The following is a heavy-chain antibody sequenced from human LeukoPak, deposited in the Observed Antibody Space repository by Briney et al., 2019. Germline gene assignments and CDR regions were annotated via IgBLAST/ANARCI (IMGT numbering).Heavy chain of an antibody. Sequence: GGSLRLSCAASGFTFSGYGVHWVRQAPGKGLEWVANIKQDGSEKYYVDSVKGRFTISRDNAKNSLYLQMNSLRAEDTAVYYCARGRGGSKKQRTYYYGSGSLDYWGQGTLVTVSS. CDR3: ARGRGGSKKQRTYYYGSGSLDY. CDR1: GFTFSGYG. V-gene: IGHV3-7*01. CDR2: IKQDGSEK. J-gene: IGHJ4*02. D-gene: IGHD3-10*01.